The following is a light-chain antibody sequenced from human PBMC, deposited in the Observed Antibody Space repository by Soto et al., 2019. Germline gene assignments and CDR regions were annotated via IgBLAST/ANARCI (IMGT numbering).Light chain of an antibody. Sequence: EIVLTQSPGPLSLSLGERVTLSCRASQSVSSNYLAWYQQKPGQAPRLLIYGVSSRATGIPDRFTGSGSGRDFALTISRLEPEDFAVYYCQQYGRSPYSFGQGTKLEIK. V-gene: IGKV3-20*01. CDR2: GVS. J-gene: IGKJ2*01. CDR1: QSVSSNY. CDR3: QQYGRSPYS.